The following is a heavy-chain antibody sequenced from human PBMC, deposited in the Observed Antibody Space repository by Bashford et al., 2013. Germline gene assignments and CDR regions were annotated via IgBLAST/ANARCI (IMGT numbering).Heavy chain of an antibody. J-gene: IGHJ4*02. CDR1: GGSITCDKCY. Sequence: SETLSLTCTVSGGSITCDKCYWAWIRQPPGKGLEWVGHVSYSGSTKYNPSLESRVTMSVDMSKNQFSLKLTSVTAADTAVYYCARARDGYNYDPYYFDSWGQGTLVTVSS. V-gene: IGHV4-61*01. CDR3: ARARDGYNYDPYYFDS. D-gene: IGHD5-18*01. CDR2: VSYSGST.